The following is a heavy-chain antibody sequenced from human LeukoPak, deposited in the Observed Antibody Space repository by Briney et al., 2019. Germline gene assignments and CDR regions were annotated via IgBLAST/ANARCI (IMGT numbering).Heavy chain of an antibody. CDR2: IKSKTDGGTT. J-gene: IGHJ1*01. D-gene: IGHD3-22*01. CDR3: TTGYYYDSSGYYS. CDR1: VFTFSSYS. V-gene: IGHV3-15*01. Sequence: GGSLRLSCAASVFTFSSYSMNWVRQAPGKGLEWVGRIKSKTDGGTTDYAAPVKGRFTISRDDSKNTLYLQMNSLKTEDTAVYYCTTGYYYDSSGYYSWGQGTLVTVSS.